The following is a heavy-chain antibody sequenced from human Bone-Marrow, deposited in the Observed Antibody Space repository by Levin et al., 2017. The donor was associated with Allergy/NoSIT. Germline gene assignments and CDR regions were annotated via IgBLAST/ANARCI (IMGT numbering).Heavy chain of an antibody. V-gene: IGHV3-30*18. CDR1: GFTFSSYG. J-gene: IGHJ5*02. CDR2: ISYDGNNR. D-gene: IGHD3-10*01. Sequence: GESLKISCAASGFTFSSYGMHWVRQAPGKGLEWVAVISYDGNNRNYADSVEGRFTISRDNSKNTLYLQMNSLRAEDTAVYYCAKYSSGSYGNWFDPWGQGTLVTVSS. CDR3: AKYSSGSYGNWFDP.